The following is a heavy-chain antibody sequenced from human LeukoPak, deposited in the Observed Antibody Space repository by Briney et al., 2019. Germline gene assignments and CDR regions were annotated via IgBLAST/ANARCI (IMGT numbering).Heavy chain of an antibody. D-gene: IGHD5-12*01. CDR3: ARDPRLAWYFDL. V-gene: IGHV4-4*02. CDR2: TSHRGST. CDR1: GGSISSTNW. J-gene: IGHJ2*01. Sequence: SETLSLTCSVSGGSISSTNWWSWVRQPPGKGLEWIGETSHRGSTNYNPSLKSRVTISVDTSKNQFTLKLSSVTAADTAVYYCARDPRLAWYFDLWGRGTLVTVSS.